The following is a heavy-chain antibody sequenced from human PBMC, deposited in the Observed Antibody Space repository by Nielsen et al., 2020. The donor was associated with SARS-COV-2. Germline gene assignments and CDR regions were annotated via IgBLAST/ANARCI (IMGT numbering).Heavy chain of an antibody. D-gene: IGHD5-12*01. J-gene: IGHJ6*02. V-gene: IGHV1-24*01. CDR2: FDPEDGET. Sequence: ASVKVSCKVSGYTLTELSMHWVRQAPGKGLEWMGGFDPEDGETIYAQKFQGRVTVTEDTSTDTAYMELSSLRSEDTAVYYCARGGDIVATTPYYYGMDVWGQGTTVTVSS. CDR3: ARGGDIVATTPYYYGMDV. CDR1: GYTLTELS.